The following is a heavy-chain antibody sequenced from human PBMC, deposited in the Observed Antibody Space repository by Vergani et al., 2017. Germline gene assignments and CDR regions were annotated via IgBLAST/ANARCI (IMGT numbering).Heavy chain of an antibody. Sequence: EVLLLESGGGLVQPGGSLRLSCAASGFTFTSYAMSWVRQAPGKGLEWVSAISGSGSSTYYADSVKGRFTISRDNAKNSLYLQMNSLRAEDTALYYCAKDTNYYDGSGPLFNWGQGTLVTVSS. D-gene: IGHD3-22*01. CDR1: GFTFTSYA. CDR2: ISGSGSST. CDR3: AKDTNYYDGSGPLFN. J-gene: IGHJ4*02. V-gene: IGHV3-23*01.